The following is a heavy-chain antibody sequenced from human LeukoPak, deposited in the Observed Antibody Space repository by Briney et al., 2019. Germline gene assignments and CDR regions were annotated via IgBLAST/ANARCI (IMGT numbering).Heavy chain of an antibody. CDR2: IYHSGST. J-gene: IGHJ4*02. CDR1: GGSFSGYY. D-gene: IGHD6-19*01. V-gene: IGHV4-34*01. Sequence: SETLSLTCAVYGGSFSGYYWSWIRQPPGKGLELIGNIYHSGSTYYNPSLKSRVTISVDTSKNQFSLKLSSVTAADTAVYYCARDRVSSGWYRYFDYWGQGTLVTVSS. CDR3: ARDRVSSGWYRYFDY.